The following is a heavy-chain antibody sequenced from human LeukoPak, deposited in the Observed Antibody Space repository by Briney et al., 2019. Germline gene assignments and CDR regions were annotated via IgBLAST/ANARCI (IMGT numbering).Heavy chain of an antibody. Sequence: GGSLRLSCAASGFTFSSYWMHWVRHAPGKGLVWVSRINSDGSSTSYADSVKGRFTISRDNAKNTLYLQMNSLRAEDTAVYYCARPGNYDSSGYYDYWGQGTLVTVSS. CDR3: ARPGNYDSSGYYDY. CDR2: INSDGSST. CDR1: GFTFSSYW. V-gene: IGHV3-74*01. J-gene: IGHJ4*02. D-gene: IGHD3-22*01.